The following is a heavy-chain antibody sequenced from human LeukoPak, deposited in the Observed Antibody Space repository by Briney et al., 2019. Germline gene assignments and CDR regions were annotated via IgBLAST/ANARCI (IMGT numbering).Heavy chain of an antibody. D-gene: IGHD5-18*01. CDR3: ARIVDTAMVSGDYYYGMDV. V-gene: IGHV3-30*03. Sequence: GGSLRLSCAASGFTFSSYGMHWVRQAPGKGLEWVAVISYDGSNKYYADSVKGRFTISRDNSKNTLYLQMNSLRAGDTAVYYCARIVDTAMVSGDYYYGMDVWGQGTTVTVSS. CDR2: ISYDGSNK. J-gene: IGHJ6*02. CDR1: GFTFSSYG.